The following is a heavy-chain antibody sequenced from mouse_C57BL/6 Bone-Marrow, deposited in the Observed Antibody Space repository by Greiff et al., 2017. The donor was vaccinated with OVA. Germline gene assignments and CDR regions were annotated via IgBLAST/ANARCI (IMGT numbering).Heavy chain of an antibody. J-gene: IGHJ3*01. D-gene: IGHD4-1*01. CDR2: ISSGSSTI. CDR1: GSTFSDYG. Sequence: EVKLMESGGGLVKPGGSLKLSCAASGSTFSDYGMHWVRQAPEKGLEWVAYISSGSSTIYYADTVKGRFTISRDNAKNTLFLQMTSLRSEDTAMYYCARGELGRFAYWGQGTLVTVSA. CDR3: ARGELGRFAY. V-gene: IGHV5-17*01.